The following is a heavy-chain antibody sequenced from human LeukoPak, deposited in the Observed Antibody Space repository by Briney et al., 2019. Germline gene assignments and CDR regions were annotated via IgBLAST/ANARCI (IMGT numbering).Heavy chain of an antibody. Sequence: PGGSLRLSCAASGFSFSLFGMNWVRQAPGKGLEWVAVISDDGSEIYYADSVKGRFTISRDNSKNTVYLQMNSVRTEDTAVYHCAKEPSSSWYLRFFEYWGQGTLVTVSS. CDR1: GFSFSLFG. CDR3: AKEPSSSWYLRFFEY. J-gene: IGHJ4*02. V-gene: IGHV3-30*18. D-gene: IGHD3-22*01. CDR2: ISDDGSEI.